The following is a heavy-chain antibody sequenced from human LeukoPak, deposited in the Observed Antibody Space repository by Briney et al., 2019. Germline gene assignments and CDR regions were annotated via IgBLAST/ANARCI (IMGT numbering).Heavy chain of an antibody. CDR2: IYHSGST. J-gene: IGHJ4*02. V-gene: IGHV4-30-2*01. D-gene: IGHD1-14*01. CDR1: GVSISSGGYS. Sequence: PSETLSLTCAVSGVSISSGGYSWSWIRQPPGKGLEWIGYIYHSGSTYYNPSLKSRVTISVDRSKNQFSLKLSSVTAADTAVYYCASSNRALYYFDYWGQGTLVTVSS. CDR3: ASSNRALYYFDY.